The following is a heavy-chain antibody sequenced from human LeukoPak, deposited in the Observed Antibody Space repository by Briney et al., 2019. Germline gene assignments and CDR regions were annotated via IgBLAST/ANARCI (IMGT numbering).Heavy chain of an antibody. CDR1: GGSISSSSYY. J-gene: IGHJ5*02. CDR3: ARHRMAGNWFDP. D-gene: IGHD5-24*01. CDR2: IYYSGNT. V-gene: IGHV4-39*01. Sequence: PSETLSLTCTVSGGSISSSSYYWGWIRQPPGKGLEWIGSIYYSGNTYYNPSLKSRVTISVDTSKNQFSLKVNPVTAADTAVYYCARHRMAGNWFDPWGQGTLVTVSS.